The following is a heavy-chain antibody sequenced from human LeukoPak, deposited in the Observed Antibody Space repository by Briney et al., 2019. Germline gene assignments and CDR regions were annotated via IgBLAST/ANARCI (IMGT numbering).Heavy chain of an antibody. J-gene: IGHJ4*02. V-gene: IGHV4-59*02. D-gene: IGHD6-13*01. CDR1: GGSVSGYY. CDR2: IYYSGST. Sequence: SETLSLTCTVSGGSVSGYYWNWIRQSLGKGLEWIGYIYYSGSTNYNPSLKSRVTISLDTSNNQFSLKMSSVTAADTAVYYYARERYSSSWYVDYWGQGTLVTVSS. CDR3: ARERYSSSWYVDY.